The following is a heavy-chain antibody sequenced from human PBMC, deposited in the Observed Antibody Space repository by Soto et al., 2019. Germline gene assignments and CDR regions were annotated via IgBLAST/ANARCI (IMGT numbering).Heavy chain of an antibody. J-gene: IGHJ4*02. CDR1: GFTFSSYG. CDR2: ISYDGSNK. CDR3: AKEATVRSYFDY. D-gene: IGHD4-17*01. Sequence: GGSLRLSCAASGFTFSSYGMHWVRQAPGKGLEWVAVISYDGSNKYYADSVKGRFTISRDNSKNTLYLQMNSLRAEDTAVYYCAKEATVRSYFDYWGQGTLVTVSS. V-gene: IGHV3-30*18.